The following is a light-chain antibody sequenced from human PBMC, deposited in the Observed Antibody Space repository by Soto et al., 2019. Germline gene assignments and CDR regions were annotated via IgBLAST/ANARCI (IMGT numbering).Light chain of an antibody. CDR3: QHRSNWPPS. J-gene: IGKJ1*01. CDR1: QSVSSY. CDR2: DAS. V-gene: IGKV3-11*01. Sequence: EIVLTQSPATLALSPGERATLSCRASQSVSSYLAWYQQKPGQAPRLLIYDASNRATGIPARFSGSGSGTIFPLTISTLGPEDFAFYYCQHRSNWPPSFGKGTK.